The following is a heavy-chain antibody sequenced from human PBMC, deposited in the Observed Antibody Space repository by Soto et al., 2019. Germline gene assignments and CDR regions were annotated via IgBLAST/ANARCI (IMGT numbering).Heavy chain of an antibody. CDR2: VYWDDDK. V-gene: IGHV2-5*02. D-gene: IGHD3-16*01. Sequence: QITLKESGPTLVKPAQTLTLTCTFSGFSLSTSGVAVGWLRQPPGKAPEWLALVYWDDDKRYSPSLKSRLTITKDTSKNQVVLTMTNMEPVDTAIYYCAHRPITFMASWFDPWGQGIPVTVSS. J-gene: IGHJ5*02. CDR3: AHRPITFMASWFDP. CDR1: GFSLSTSGVA.